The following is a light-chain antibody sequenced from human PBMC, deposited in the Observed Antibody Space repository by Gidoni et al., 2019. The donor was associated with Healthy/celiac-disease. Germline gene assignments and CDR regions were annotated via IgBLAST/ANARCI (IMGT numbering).Light chain of an antibody. Sequence: DIVMTPSPLSLPVTPGEPASISCRSSQSLLHSNGYNYLDWYLQKPGQSPQLLIYLGSNRASGVPDRFIGSGSGTDFTLKISRVEGEDVGVYYCMQALQTPLAFGQGTKLEIK. CDR3: MQALQTPLA. J-gene: IGKJ2*01. V-gene: IGKV2-28*01. CDR2: LGS. CDR1: QSLLHSNGYNY.